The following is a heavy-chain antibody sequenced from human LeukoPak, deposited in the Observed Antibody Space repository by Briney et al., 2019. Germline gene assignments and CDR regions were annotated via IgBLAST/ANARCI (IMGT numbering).Heavy chain of an antibody. Sequence: PGGSLRLSRAASGLTFSSFAMSWVRQAPGKGLEWVSAISGNGGSTYFADSVKGRFTISRDNSKNTLYLQMNSLRAEDTAVYYCARWPDYGVYYYYGMDVWGQGTTVTVSS. CDR3: ARWPDYGVYYYYGMDV. CDR1: GLTFSSFA. D-gene: IGHD4/OR15-4a*01. J-gene: IGHJ6*02. CDR2: ISGNGGST. V-gene: IGHV3-23*01.